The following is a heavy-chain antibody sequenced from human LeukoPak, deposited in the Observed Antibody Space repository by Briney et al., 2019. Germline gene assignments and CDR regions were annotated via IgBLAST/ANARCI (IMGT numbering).Heavy chain of an antibody. CDR2: IIPIFGTA. CDR3: GILMVYVNSNLYMDV. CDR1: GGTFSSYA. V-gene: IGHV1-69*06. Sequence: SVKVSCKASGGTFSSYAISWVRQAPGQGLEWMGGIIPIFGTANYAQKFQGRVTITADKSTSTAYMELSSLRSEDTAVYYCGILMVYVNSNLYMDVWGKGTTVTVSS. J-gene: IGHJ6*03. D-gene: IGHD2-8*01.